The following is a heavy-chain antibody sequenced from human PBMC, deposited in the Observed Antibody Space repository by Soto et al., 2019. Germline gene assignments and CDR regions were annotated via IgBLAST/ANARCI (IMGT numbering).Heavy chain of an antibody. CDR1: GGSSISYY. Sequence: ETLSHTCTVSGGSSISYYWSWIRQPPGKGLEWIGYIYYSGSTNYNPSLKSRVTISVDTSKNQFSLKLSSVTAADTAVYYFARGAARRGGTFNGLDLWGQGTLLTVSS. D-gene: IGHD3-16*01. CDR2: IYYSGST. CDR3: ARGAARRGGTFNGLDL. J-gene: IGHJ5*02. V-gene: IGHV4-59*12.